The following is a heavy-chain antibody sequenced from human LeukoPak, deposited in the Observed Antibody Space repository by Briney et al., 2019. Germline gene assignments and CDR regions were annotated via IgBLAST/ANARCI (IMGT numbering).Heavy chain of an antibody. Sequence: PSETLSLTCTVAGGSISSSFHYWDWIRQAPGMGLEWMGSLLYTGNTWYNPSLKSRITMSVDTSKNQFSLRLSSVNAADTALYYCARRGSGNGGTYAGMDVWGQGTSVTVSS. CDR1: GGSISSSFHY. CDR2: LLYTGNT. J-gene: IGHJ6*02. V-gene: IGHV4-39*01. D-gene: IGHD2-15*01. CDR3: ARRGSGNGGTYAGMDV.